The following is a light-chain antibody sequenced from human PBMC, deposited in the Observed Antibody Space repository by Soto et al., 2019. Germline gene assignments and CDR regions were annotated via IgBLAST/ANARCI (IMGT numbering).Light chain of an antibody. CDR3: QQSYSTPET. V-gene: IGKV1-39*01. CDR2: AAS. CDR1: QSISSS. J-gene: IGKJ1*01. Sequence: DIQMTQSPSSLSASLGDKVTITCRASQSISSSLNWYQQKPGKAPKLLIYAASSLQSGVPSRFSGSGSGTDFTLTISSLQPEDFATYYCQQSYSTPETFGQGTTVDIK.